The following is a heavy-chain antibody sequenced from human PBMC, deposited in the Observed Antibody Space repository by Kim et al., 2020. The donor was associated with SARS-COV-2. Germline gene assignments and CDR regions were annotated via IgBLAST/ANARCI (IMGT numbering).Heavy chain of an antibody. Sequence: SQTLSLTCAVSGDSVSSFTAAWDWIRQSPSRGLGWLGRTYFRSKWSTNYAVSVQRRININADTSTNQFSLQLNSVTPADTALYYCARQMSGRFDVCGQGP. CDR3: ARQMSGRFDV. V-gene: IGHV6-1*01. J-gene: IGHJ4*02. D-gene: IGHD7-27*01. CDR2: TYFRSKWST. CDR1: GDSVSSFTAA.